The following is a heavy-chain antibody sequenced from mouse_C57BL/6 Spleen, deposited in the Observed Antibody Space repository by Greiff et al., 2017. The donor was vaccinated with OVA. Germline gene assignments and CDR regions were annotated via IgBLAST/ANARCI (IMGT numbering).Heavy chain of an antibody. Sequence: VHLVESGAELVKPGASVKISCKASGYAFSSYWMNWVKQRPGKGLEWIGQIYPGDGDTNYNGKFKGKATLTADKSSSTAYMQLSSLTSEDSAVYFCARYYSNSFWYFDVWGTGTTVTVSS. J-gene: IGHJ1*03. CDR3: ARYYSNSFWYFDV. CDR2: IYPGDGDT. CDR1: GYAFSSYW. D-gene: IGHD2-5*01. V-gene: IGHV1-80*01.